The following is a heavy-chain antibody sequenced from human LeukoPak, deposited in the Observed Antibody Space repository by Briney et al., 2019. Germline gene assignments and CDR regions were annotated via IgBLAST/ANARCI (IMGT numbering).Heavy chain of an antibody. CDR1: GFTVSSNY. V-gene: IGHV3-66*01. CDR3: ARDFSSGPFDY. Sequence: GGSLRLSCAASGFTVSSNYMSWVRQAPGEGLEWVSVIYSGGSTYYADSVKGRFTISRDNSKNTLYLQMNSLRAEDTAVYYCARDFSSGPFDYWGQGTLVTVSS. CDR2: IYSGGST. D-gene: IGHD6-25*01. J-gene: IGHJ4*02.